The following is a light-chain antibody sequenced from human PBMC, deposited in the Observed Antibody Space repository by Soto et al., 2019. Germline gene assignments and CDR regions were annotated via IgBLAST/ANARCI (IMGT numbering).Light chain of an antibody. CDR3: YSAADKNLV. V-gene: IGLV3-27*01. Sequence: SYELTQPSSVSVSPGQTARITCSGDVLAKKYARWFQQKPGQAPVLVIYRDSERPSGIPERFSGFSSGTTVTLTISGAQVEDEADYYCYSAADKNLVFGGGTKVTVL. CDR1: VLAKKY. J-gene: IGLJ2*01. CDR2: RDS.